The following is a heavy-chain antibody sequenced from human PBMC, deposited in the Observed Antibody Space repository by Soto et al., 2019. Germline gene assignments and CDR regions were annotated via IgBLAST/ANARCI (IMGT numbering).Heavy chain of an antibody. Sequence: QVQLVQSGAEVKKPGASVKVSCKTSGYTFTTYGISWVRQAPGQGIEWMGWISPYKGNTKDSQKLKGRVTMTADTSTNPPYMDLKNLTSDDTAVYYCTRGWRVEFWDYFDYWGQGTLVTVSS. CDR2: ISPYKGNT. J-gene: IGHJ4*02. D-gene: IGHD3-10*01. CDR3: TRGWRVEFWDYFDY. V-gene: IGHV1-18*01. CDR1: GYTFTTYG.